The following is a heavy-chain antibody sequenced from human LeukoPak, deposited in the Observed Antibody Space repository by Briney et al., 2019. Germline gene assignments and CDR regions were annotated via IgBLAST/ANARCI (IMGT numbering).Heavy chain of an antibody. D-gene: IGHD6-6*01. CDR2: ISDSGAIT. CDR1: GFTFSIYG. CDR3: AKLRAARPGY. V-gene: IGHV3-23*01. J-gene: IGHJ4*02. Sequence: PGGSLRRSCAASGFTFSIYGMNWVRQAPGKGLEWVSGISDSGAITNYADSVKGRFTISRDNSKNTLYLQMHSLRPEDTAIYDCAKLRAARPGYWGQGTLVTVSS.